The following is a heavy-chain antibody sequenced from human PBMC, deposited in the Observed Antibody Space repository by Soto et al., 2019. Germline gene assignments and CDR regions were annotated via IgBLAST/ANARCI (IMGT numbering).Heavy chain of an antibody. Sequence: VQLVESGGGVVQPGRSLRLSCAASGFTFSDYAMHWVRQAPGKGLEWVAVVSHDGRNTHYADSVKGRFTISRDSSKNTVSLEMASLKAEDTGVYYFAEGGREWVGPSGLNLRGQGALVTVSS. CDR1: GFTFSDYA. D-gene: IGHD3-3*01. CDR2: VSHDGRNT. J-gene: IGHJ4*02. V-gene: IGHV3-30*03. CDR3: AEGGREWVGPSGLNL.